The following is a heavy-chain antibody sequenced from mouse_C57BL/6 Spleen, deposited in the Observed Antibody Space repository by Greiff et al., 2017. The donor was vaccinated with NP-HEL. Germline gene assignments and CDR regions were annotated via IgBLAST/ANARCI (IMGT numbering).Heavy chain of an antibody. CDR3: ARHRVLYWYFDV. J-gene: IGHJ1*03. D-gene: IGHD3-3*01. Sequence: EVMLVESGGGLVQPGGSLKLSCAASGFTFSDYYMYWVRQTPEKRLEWVAYISNGGGSTYYPDTVKGRFTISRDNAKNTLYLQMSRLKSEDTAMYYCARHRVLYWYFDVWGTGTTVTVSS. CDR2: ISNGGGST. CDR1: GFTFSDYY. V-gene: IGHV5-12*01.